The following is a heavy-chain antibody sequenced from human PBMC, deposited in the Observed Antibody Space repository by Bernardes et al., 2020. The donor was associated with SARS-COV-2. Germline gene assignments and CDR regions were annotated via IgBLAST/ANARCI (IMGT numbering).Heavy chain of an antibody. V-gene: IGHV3-66*02. Sequence: GGSLRLSCAASGFSVSTKYMSWVRQSPGKGLEWVSIIFPAATTHYPDSLEGRFSISRDISKNTLHLKMTSLVPEDTAIYYSARILGICSTSTCFDAFDLWGQGTMVTVSS. CDR1: GFSVSTKY. D-gene: IGHD2-2*01. J-gene: IGHJ3*01. CDR3: ARILGICSTSTCFDAFDL. CDR2: IFPAATT.